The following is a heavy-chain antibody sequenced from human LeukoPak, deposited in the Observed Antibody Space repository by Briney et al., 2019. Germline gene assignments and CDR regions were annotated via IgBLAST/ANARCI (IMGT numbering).Heavy chain of an antibody. CDR1: GGSISSYY. J-gene: IGHJ4*02. Sequence: SETLSLTCTVSGGSISSYYWSWIRQPPGKGLEWIGYIYYSGSTNYNPSLKSRVTISVDTSKNQFSLKLSSVTAADTAMYYCARARVVPAAIAYWGQGILVTVSS. CDR2: IYYSGST. CDR3: ARARVVPAAIAY. D-gene: IGHD2-2*01. V-gene: IGHV4-59*01.